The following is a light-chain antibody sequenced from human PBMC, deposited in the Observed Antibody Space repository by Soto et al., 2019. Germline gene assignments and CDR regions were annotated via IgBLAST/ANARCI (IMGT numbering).Light chain of an antibody. V-gene: IGLV2-23*01. CDR1: SSDVGSYNL. CDR2: EGS. CDR3: CSYAGSSTFV. J-gene: IGLJ1*01. Sequence: HSALTQPASVCGSPGQSITISCTGTSSDVGSYNLVSWYQQHPGKAPKLMIYEGSKRPSGVSNRFSGSKSGNTASLTISGLQAEDEADYYCCSYAGSSTFVFGTGPKVTVL.